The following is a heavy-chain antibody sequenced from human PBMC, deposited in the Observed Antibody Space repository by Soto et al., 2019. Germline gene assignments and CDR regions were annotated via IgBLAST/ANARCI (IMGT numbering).Heavy chain of an antibody. CDR3: ARDGSDCGGDCFTDNWFDP. V-gene: IGHV1-69*13. CDR2: IIPIFGTA. Sequence: GASVKVSCKASGGTFSSYAISWVRQAPGQGLEWMGGIIPIFGTANYAQKFQGRVTITADESTSTAYMELRSLRSDDTAVFYCARDGSDCGGDCFTDNWFDPWGQGTLVTVSS. CDR1: GGTFSSYA. D-gene: IGHD2-21*02. J-gene: IGHJ5*02.